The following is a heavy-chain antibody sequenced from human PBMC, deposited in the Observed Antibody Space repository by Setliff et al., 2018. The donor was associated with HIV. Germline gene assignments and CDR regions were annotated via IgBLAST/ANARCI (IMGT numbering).Heavy chain of an antibody. D-gene: IGHD6-19*01. CDR2: MYHSGST. CDR1: GVSITTDGYY. J-gene: IGHJ4*02. Sequence: SETLSLTCSVSGVSITTDGYYWSWIRHYPGKGLEWIGYMYHSGSTYYNASLASRLIMSLDPSKNQFSLKLKSVTAADTAVYYCAREVAGTEDHWGQGTLVTVSS. V-gene: IGHV4-31*03. CDR3: AREVAGTEDH.